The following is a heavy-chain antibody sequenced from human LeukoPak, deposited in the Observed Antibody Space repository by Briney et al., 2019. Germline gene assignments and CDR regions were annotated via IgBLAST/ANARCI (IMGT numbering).Heavy chain of an antibody. Sequence: ASVNVSCKASGYTFTSYGISWVRQAPGQGLEWMGWIGDYNGNTNYAQKLQGRLTMTTDTSTSTAYMELRSLRSDDTAVYYCARGTSILTYYYGSSGYYYYFDYWGQGTLVTVSS. CDR1: GYTFTSYG. CDR3: ARGTSILTYYYGSSGYYYYFDY. V-gene: IGHV1-18*01. CDR2: IGDYNGNT. J-gene: IGHJ4*02. D-gene: IGHD3-22*01.